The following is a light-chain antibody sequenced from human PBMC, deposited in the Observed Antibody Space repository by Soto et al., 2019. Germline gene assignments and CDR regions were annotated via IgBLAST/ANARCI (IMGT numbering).Light chain of an antibody. CDR2: SAS. CDR1: QGISSW. CDR3: LQTHSFPLT. Sequence: DIQLTQSPSSVSASVGDRVTITCRARQGISSWLAWYQKKPGKAPNLLIYSASSLQRGVPSRFSGSGSGTDFTLTIRSLQPEDFATYYCLQTHSFPLTFGGGTTVDIK. V-gene: IGKV1-12*01. J-gene: IGKJ4*01.